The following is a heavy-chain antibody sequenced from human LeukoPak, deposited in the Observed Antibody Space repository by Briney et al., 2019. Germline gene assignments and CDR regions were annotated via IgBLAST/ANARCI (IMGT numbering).Heavy chain of an antibody. J-gene: IGHJ6*02. V-gene: IGHV5-51*01. CDR1: GYTFINYW. Sequence: GESLKISCKGSGYTFINYWIAWVRQMPGKGLEWMGIIYPSDSDTRYSPSFQGQVTISVDKSINTAYLQWSGLKASDTAMYYCARQGGESDTALSGTNYNYGLGVWGQGTTVTVSS. D-gene: IGHD5-18*01. CDR3: ARQGGESDTALSGTNYNYGLGV. CDR2: IYPSDSDT.